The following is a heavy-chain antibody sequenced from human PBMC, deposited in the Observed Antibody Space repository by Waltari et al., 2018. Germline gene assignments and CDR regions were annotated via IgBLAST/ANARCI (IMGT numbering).Heavy chain of an antibody. CDR2: IYYSGST. Sequence: QVQLQESGPGLVKPSETLSPTCTVSGGSISSYYWSWIRQSPGKGLEWIGYIYYSGSTNYNPSLKSRVTISVDTSKNQFSLKLSSVTAADTAVYYCARAPYYYYYMDVWGKGTTVTVSS. V-gene: IGHV4-59*01. CDR1: GGSISSYY. CDR3: ARAPYYYYYMDV. J-gene: IGHJ6*03.